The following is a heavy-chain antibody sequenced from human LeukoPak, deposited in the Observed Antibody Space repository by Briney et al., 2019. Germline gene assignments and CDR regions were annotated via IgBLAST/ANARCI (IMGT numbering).Heavy chain of an antibody. CDR2: IYYTGST. V-gene: IGHV4-59*08. D-gene: IGHD1-26*01. J-gene: IGHJ3*02. CDR3: ARQDSGTYLNPLDI. Sequence: KPSETLSLTCIVSGGSISSYYWSWIRQPPGKGLEWTGYIYYTGSTNYNPPLKSRVTISVDTSKNQLSLKLRSVTAADTAVYYCARQDSGTYLNPLDIWGQGTVVTVSS. CDR1: GGSISSYY.